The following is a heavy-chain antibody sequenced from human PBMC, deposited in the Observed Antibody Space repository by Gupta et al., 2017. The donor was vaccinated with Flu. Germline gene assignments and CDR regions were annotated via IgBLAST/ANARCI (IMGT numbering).Heavy chain of an antibody. V-gene: IGHV3-23*01. D-gene: IGHD2-2*01. CDR2: ISGSGGST. CDR3: AKSFIDFRIVVVPADAMYAFDI. Sequence: WVSAISGSGGSTYYADSVKGRFTISRDNSKNTLYLQMNSLRAEDTAVYYCAKSFIDFRIVVVPADAMYAFDIWGQGTMVTVSS. J-gene: IGHJ3*02.